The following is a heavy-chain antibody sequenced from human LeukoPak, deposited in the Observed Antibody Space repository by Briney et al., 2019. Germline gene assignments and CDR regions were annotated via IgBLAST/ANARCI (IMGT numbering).Heavy chain of an antibody. V-gene: IGHV4-39*01. CDR2: IYYSGST. D-gene: IGHD5-18*01. CDR3: ARQTYSYGPYYFYY. J-gene: IGHJ4*02. Sequence: SETLSLTCTVSGGSISSSSYYGGWIRQPPGKGLEWIGSIYYSGSTYYNTSLKSRVTISVDTSKNQFSLKLSSVTAADTAVYYCARQTYSYGPYYFYYWGQGTLVTVSS. CDR1: GGSISSSSYY.